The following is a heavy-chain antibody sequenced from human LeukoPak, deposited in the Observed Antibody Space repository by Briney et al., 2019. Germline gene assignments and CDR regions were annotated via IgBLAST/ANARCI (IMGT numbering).Heavy chain of an antibody. CDR2: ISGSGGST. CDR1: GFTFSSYA. Sequence: GGSLRLSCAASGFTFSSYAMSWVRQAPGKGLDWVSAISGSGGSTYYANSVKRRLTISRDNSKNTLYLQMNSLRAEDAAVYSCAKGSAXLYYFDYWGQGTLVTVSS. CDR3: AKGSAXLYYFDY. V-gene: IGHV3-23*01. J-gene: IGHJ4*02.